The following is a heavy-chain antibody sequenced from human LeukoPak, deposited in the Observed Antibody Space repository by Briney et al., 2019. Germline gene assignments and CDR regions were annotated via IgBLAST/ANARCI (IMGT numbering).Heavy chain of an antibody. Sequence: GGSLRLSCAASGFTFSSYGMHWVRQAPGKGLEWVAFIRYEGSNKYYADSVKGRFTISRDNSKNTLYLQMNSLRAEDTAVYYCAKDLRQLWLDYWGQGTLVTVSS. J-gene: IGHJ4*02. V-gene: IGHV3-30*02. CDR1: GFTFSSYG. D-gene: IGHD5-18*01. CDR2: IRYEGSNK. CDR3: AKDLRQLWLDY.